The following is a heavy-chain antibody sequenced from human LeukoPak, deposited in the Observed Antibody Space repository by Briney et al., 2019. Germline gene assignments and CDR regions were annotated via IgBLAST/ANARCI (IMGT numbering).Heavy chain of an antibody. J-gene: IGHJ4*02. Sequence: PGGSLRLSCTASGFAFGDYAMSWFRQAPGKGLEWVSTISGSASTTYCADSVKGRFTVSRDNSKNMLHLQMNNLRAEDTAVYYCAKGGGDWNIDYWGQGTLVTVSS. D-gene: IGHD2-21*01. CDR1: GFAFGDYA. CDR3: AKGGGDWNIDY. CDR2: ISGSASTT. V-gene: IGHV3-23*01.